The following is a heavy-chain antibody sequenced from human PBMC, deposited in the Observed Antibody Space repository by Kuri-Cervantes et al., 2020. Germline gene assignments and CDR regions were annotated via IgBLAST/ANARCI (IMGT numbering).Heavy chain of an antibody. D-gene: IGHD1-26*01. CDR1: GYTFTGSY. CDR2: IYPKTGGT. J-gene: IGHJ4*02. Sequence: VKVSCKASGYTFTGSYLHWVRQAPGQRPEWMGWIYPKTGGTKYAQKFQGRVTMTGDTSISTVYMDLLSLRDDDAATYYCARGGIGNFGCWGQGTLVTVSS. CDR3: ARGGIGNFGC. V-gene: IGHV1-2*02.